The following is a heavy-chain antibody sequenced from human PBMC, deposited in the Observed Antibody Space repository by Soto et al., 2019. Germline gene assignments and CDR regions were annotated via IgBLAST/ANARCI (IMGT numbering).Heavy chain of an antibody. CDR3: ARDLAAVPRAFDY. CDR1: GGSISSYF. D-gene: IGHD6-13*01. J-gene: IGHJ4*02. V-gene: IGHV4-59*01. Sequence: SETLSLTCTVSGGSISSYFYIWVRQPPGKGLEWIGPVYYTGTTDYNPSLKSRVTISVDTSKTQFSLNLRSVTAADTAVYYCARDLAAVPRAFDYWGRGTLVTVSS. CDR2: VYYTGTT.